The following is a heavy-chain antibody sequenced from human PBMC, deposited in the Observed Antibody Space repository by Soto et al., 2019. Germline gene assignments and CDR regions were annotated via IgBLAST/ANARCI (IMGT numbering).Heavy chain of an antibody. J-gene: IGHJ5*02. CDR1: GGSISSGDYY. Sequence: SETLSLTCTVSGGSISSGDYYWSWIRQHPGKGLECIGYIYYSGSTYYNPSLKSRVTISVDTSKNQFSLNLSSVTAADTAVYYCARGFSSSWDNWFDPWGQGALVTVSS. D-gene: IGHD6-13*01. CDR2: IYYSGST. CDR3: ARGFSSSWDNWFDP. V-gene: IGHV4-31*03.